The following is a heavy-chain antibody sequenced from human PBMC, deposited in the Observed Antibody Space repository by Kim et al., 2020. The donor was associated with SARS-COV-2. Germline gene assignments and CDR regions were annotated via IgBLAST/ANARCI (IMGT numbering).Heavy chain of an antibody. Sequence: GESLKISCKGSGYSFTSYWISWVRQMPGKGLEWMGRIDPSDSYTNYSPSFQGHVTISADKSISTAYLQWSSLKASDTAMYYCARRMITFGGVIAPRHFDYWGQGTLVTVSS. CDR3: ARRMITFGGVIAPRHFDY. CDR2: IDPSDSYT. CDR1: GYSFTSYW. V-gene: IGHV5-10-1*01. D-gene: IGHD3-16*02. J-gene: IGHJ4*02.